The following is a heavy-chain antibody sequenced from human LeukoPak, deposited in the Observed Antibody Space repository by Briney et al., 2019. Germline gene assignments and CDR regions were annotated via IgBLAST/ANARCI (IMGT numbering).Heavy chain of an antibody. Sequence: GGSLRLSCAASGFTFGRYSMNWVRQAPGKGLEWVSYISSSSSTIYYADSVKGRFTISRDNAKNSLYLQMNSLRDEDTAVYYCARDRNEAGDWGYFDYWGQGTLVTVSS. J-gene: IGHJ4*02. CDR1: GFTFGRYS. V-gene: IGHV3-48*02. D-gene: IGHD7-27*01. CDR3: ARDRNEAGDWGYFDY. CDR2: ISSSSSTI.